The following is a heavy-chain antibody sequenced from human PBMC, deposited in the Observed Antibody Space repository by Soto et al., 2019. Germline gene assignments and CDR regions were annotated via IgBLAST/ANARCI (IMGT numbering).Heavy chain of an antibody. J-gene: IGHJ6*02. CDR2: ISYDGTDK. Sequence: GGSLRLSCVASGFKFSSYGMHWVRQAPGKGLEWVAVISYDGTDKYYADSVKGRFTISRDNSKNTLSLQMNSLIAEDTAVYYCAKDWELELTSYNYYFALDVWGQGTTVTVSS. V-gene: IGHV3-30*18. CDR1: GFKFSSYG. D-gene: IGHD1-7*01. CDR3: AKDWELELTSYNYYFALDV.